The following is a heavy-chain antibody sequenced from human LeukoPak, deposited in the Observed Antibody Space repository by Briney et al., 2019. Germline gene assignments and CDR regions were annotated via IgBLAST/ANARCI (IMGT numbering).Heavy chain of an antibody. CDR2: INQDGSDK. Sequence: GGSLRLSCVASGFTFSAYWMIWVRQAPGEGLEWVADINQDGSDKHFVDSVKGRFTISRDNAKNSLCLQMNSLRAEDTAVYYCARLKFNLEYSYYMDVWGKGTTVTVSS. V-gene: IGHV3-7*01. CDR3: ARLKFNLEYSYYMDV. CDR1: GFTFSAYW. J-gene: IGHJ6*03. D-gene: IGHD3-3*01.